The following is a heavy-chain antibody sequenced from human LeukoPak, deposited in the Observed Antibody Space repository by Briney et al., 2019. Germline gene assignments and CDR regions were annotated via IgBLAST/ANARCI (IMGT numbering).Heavy chain of an antibody. CDR1: GFTFSSYG. CDR3: ARDTSAWRYGMDV. J-gene: IGHJ6*02. V-gene: IGHV3-30*03. D-gene: IGHD6-19*01. Sequence: GGSLRLSCAASGFTFSSYGIHWVRQAPGKGLEWVALTSYDGTDTYYADSVKGRFTISRDNTKNTLSLQMNSLRPEDTAVYYCARDTSAWRYGMDVWGQGTTVTVSS. CDR2: TSYDGTDT.